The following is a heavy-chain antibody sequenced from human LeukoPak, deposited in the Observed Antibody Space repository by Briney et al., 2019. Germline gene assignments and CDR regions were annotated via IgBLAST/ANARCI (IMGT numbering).Heavy chain of an antibody. J-gene: IGHJ5*02. Sequence: SVKVSCKASGFPRSSSAVQWVRQAGGQRLEWIGWIVVGSNNTNYAQKFQERVTIPRDMSTSTAYMELSSLRSEDTAVYYCAAPYSTRWFDLWGRGTLVTVSS. CDR1: GFPRSSSA. V-gene: IGHV1-58*01. CDR3: AAPYSTRWFDL. D-gene: IGHD6-13*01. CDR2: IVVGSNNT.